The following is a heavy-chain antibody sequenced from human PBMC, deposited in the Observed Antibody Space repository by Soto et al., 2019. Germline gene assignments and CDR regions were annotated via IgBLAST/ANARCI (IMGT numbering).Heavy chain of an antibody. CDR2: ISYDGSNK. Sequence: GGSLRLSCAASGFTFSSYGMHWVRQAPGKGLEWVAVISYDGSNKYYADSVKGRFTISRDNSKNTLYLQMNSLRAEDTAVYYCAIWLAAWTTFDYWGQGTLVTVSS. CDR1: GFTFSSYG. CDR3: AIWLAAWTTFDY. D-gene: IGHD6-19*01. J-gene: IGHJ4*02. V-gene: IGHV3-30*03.